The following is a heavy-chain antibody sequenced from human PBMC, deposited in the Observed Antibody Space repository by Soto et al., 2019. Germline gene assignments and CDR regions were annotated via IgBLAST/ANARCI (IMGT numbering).Heavy chain of an antibody. CDR2: IYYSGII. CDR1: GASISSGLYY. D-gene: IGHD6-19*01. Sequence: QVQLQESGPGLVKPSQTLSLTCTVSGASISSGLYYWNWIRHIPGKGLEWIGCIYYSGIIYYNPSLQSRLIISVDTSDNQSSLKLTSVTAADTAVYYCARGPDHAKAGYWGQGILVTVSS. CDR3: ARGPDHAKAGY. V-gene: IGHV4-30-4*08. J-gene: IGHJ4*02.